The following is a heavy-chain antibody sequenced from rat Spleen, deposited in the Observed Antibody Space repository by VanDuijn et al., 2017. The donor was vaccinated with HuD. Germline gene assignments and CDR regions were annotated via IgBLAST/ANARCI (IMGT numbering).Heavy chain of an antibody. Sequence: EVQLVESGGGLVQPGRSLKLSCAASGFIFSDHYVAWVRQAPTKGLEWVATISTSGGRTYYRESVRGRFTISRDNAKSTLYLQMISLRSEDTATYYCTREETLYWYFDFWGPGTMVTVSS. CDR2: ISTSGGRT. CDR3: TREETLYWYFDF. D-gene: IGHD3-4*01. V-gene: IGHV5-27*01. J-gene: IGHJ1*01. CDR1: GFIFSDHY.